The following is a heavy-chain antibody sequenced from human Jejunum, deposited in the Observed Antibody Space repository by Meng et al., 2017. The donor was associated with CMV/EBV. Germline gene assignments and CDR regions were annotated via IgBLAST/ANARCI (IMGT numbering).Heavy chain of an antibody. CDR3: AHFVGGYYPSRPDY. CDR2: IYRGDDK. Sequence: TLQDSGPTLVKPTQTRTLPCSFSGFSPSTSGEGLGWIRQPPGKALEWLALIYRGDDKRYSPSLNSRLTIAKDTSKNEVVLTLTNMGPIDTGTYYCAHFVGGYYPSRPDYWGQGTLVTVSS. D-gene: IGHD1-26*01. CDR1: GFSPSTSGEG. V-gene: IGHV2-5*02. J-gene: IGHJ4*02.